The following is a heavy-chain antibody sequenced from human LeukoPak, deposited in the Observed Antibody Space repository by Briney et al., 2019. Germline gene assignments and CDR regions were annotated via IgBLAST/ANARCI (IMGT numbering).Heavy chain of an antibody. Sequence: PSETLSLTCTVSGYSISSGYYWGWIRQPPGKGLEWIGSIYHSGSTYYNPSLKSRVTISVDTSKNQFSLKLSSVTAADTAVYYCARVVVRGVHYYYYYYMDVWGKGTTVTVSS. CDR3: ARVVVRGVHYYYYYYMDV. J-gene: IGHJ6*03. D-gene: IGHD3-10*01. CDR1: GYSISSGYY. V-gene: IGHV4-38-2*02. CDR2: IYHSGST.